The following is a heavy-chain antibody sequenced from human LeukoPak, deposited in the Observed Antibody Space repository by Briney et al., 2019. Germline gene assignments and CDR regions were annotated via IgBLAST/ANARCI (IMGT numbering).Heavy chain of an antibody. CDR3: ARDSDIVVVVAYPYYFDY. D-gene: IGHD2-15*01. V-gene: IGHV3-30*04. J-gene: IGHJ4*02. CDR1: GFTFSSYA. Sequence: PGGSLRLSCAASGFTFSSYAMHWVRQAPGKGLEWVAVISYDGSNKYYADSVKGRFTISRDNSKNTLYLQMNSLRAEDTAVYYCARDSDIVVVVAYPYYFDYWGQGTLVTVSS. CDR2: ISYDGSNK.